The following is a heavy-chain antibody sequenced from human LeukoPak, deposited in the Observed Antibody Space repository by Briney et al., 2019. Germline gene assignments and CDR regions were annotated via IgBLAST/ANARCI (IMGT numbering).Heavy chain of an antibody. D-gene: IGHD6-6*01. CDR2: ISWNSGSI. J-gene: IGHJ6*02. CDR1: GFTFDDYA. Sequence: GGSLRLSCAASGFTFDDYAMHWVRQAPGKGLEWVSGISWNSGSIGYADSVKGRFTISRDNAKNSLYLQMNSLRAEDTALYYCAKAGSSSFYYYYGMDVWGQGTTVTVSS. V-gene: IGHV3-9*01. CDR3: AKAGSSSFYYYYGMDV.